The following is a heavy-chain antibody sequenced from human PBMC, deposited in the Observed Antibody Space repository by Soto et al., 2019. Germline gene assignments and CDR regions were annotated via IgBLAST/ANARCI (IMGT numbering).Heavy chain of an antibody. D-gene: IGHD1-7*01. J-gene: IGHJ4*02. CDR2: TSYDGSNK. Sequence: GGTLRLTCAASGFTFSSYGMHWVRHAPGKGLEWVAVTSYDGSNKYYADSVKSRFTISRDNSKNTVDLLMNSLRTEEKAVYYCGKDQNRGGNSADYWGQGTLVTVSS. V-gene: IGHV3-30*18. CDR3: GKDQNRGGNSADY. CDR1: GFTFSSYG.